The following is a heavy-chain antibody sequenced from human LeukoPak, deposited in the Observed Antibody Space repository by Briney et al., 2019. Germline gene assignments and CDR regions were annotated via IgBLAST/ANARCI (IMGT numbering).Heavy chain of an antibody. J-gene: IGHJ5*02. CDR2: INPNSGGT. Sequence: ASVKVSCKTSGYTFTGYHMHWVRQAPGQGLEWMGWINPNSGGTNYAQKFQGRVTMTRDTSIGTAYIELNRLKSDDTVVYYCARGYCTGGSCSGAFFDPWGQGALVTVSS. V-gene: IGHV1-2*02. CDR1: GYTFTGYH. D-gene: IGHD2-15*01. CDR3: ARGYCTGGSCSGAFFDP.